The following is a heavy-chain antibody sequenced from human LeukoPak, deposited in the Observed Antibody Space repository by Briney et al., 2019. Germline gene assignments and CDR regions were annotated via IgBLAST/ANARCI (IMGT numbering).Heavy chain of an antibody. CDR3: AWQGTYDSSGDDAFDI. Sequence: SETLSLTCTVSGGSISSGSYHWSWIRQPAGKGLEWIGRIYTSGSTNYNPSLKSRVTISVNTSKNQFSLKPSSVTAADTAVYYCAWQGTYDSSGDDAFDIWGQGTMVTVSS. CDR2: IYTSGST. D-gene: IGHD3-22*01. CDR1: GGSISSGSYH. J-gene: IGHJ3*02. V-gene: IGHV4-61*02.